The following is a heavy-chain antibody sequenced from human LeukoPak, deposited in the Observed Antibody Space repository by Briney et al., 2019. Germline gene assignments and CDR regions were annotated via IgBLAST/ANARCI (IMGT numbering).Heavy chain of an antibody. J-gene: IGHJ5*02. CDR3: ARLPDP. CDR1: GDSISSSSYY. Sequence: SETLSLTCTVSGDSISSSSYYWGWIRQPPGKGLEWIGTIFYSGSTYYNPSLKSRVTISVDTSKNQFSLKLTSVTASDTAVYYCARLPDPWGQGTLVTVSS. CDR2: IFYSGST. V-gene: IGHV4-39*01.